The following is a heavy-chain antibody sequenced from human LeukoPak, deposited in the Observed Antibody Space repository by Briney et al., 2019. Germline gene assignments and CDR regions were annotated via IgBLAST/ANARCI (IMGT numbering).Heavy chain of an antibody. CDR3: VGDRDGGYDSLYYYYYMDV. Sequence: PGGSLRLSCAASGFTFSSYWMSWVRQAPGKGLEWVANIKQDGSEKNYVDSVKGRFTISRDNAKNSLYLQMNSLRAEDTAVYYCVGDRDGGYDSLYYYYYMDVWGKGTTVTVSS. J-gene: IGHJ6*03. V-gene: IGHV3-7*01. CDR1: GFTFSSYW. D-gene: IGHD5-12*01. CDR2: IKQDGSEK.